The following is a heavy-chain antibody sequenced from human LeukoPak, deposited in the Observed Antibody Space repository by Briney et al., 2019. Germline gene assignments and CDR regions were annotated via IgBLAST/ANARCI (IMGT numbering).Heavy chain of an antibody. CDR1: GFTFSSYW. V-gene: IGHV3-74*01. J-gene: IGHJ4*02. D-gene: IGHD4-17*01. CDR3: ARVGDYYGDYVRFDY. CDR2: INSDGSST. Sequence: GGSLRLSCAASGFTFSSYWMHWVRQAPGKGLVWVSRINSDGSSTSYADSVKGRFTISRDNAKNTLYLQMSSLRAEDTAVYYCARVGDYYGDYVRFDYWGQGTLVTVSS.